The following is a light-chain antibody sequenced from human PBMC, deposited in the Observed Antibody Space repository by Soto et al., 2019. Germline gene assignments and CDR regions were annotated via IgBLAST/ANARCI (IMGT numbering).Light chain of an antibody. CDR3: QQLNSYPLT. Sequence: DIQMTQSPSTLSGSVGDRVTLTCRASQGISSFLAWYQQKPGKAPKLLIYAASTLQSGVPSRFSGSGSGTEFTLTISSLQPEDFATYYCQQLNSYPLTFGGGTKVDIK. V-gene: IGKV1-9*01. J-gene: IGKJ4*01. CDR2: AAS. CDR1: QGISSF.